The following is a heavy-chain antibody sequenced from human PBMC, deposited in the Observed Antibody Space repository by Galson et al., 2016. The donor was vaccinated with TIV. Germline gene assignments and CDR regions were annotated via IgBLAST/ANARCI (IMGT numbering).Heavy chain of an antibody. CDR2: ISPYGDDT. D-gene: IGHD5-18*01. Sequence: SVKVSCKASGYPFSAYYIHWVRQAPGQGLEWMGWISPYGDDTNYEQRFQGRVSMTSDTSINTAYMELSSLRSDDTAIFFCARGFNYGFDFYYGMDVWGQGTTVTVSS. CDR3: ARGFNYGFDFYYGMDV. J-gene: IGHJ6*02. V-gene: IGHV1-2*02. CDR1: GYPFSAYY.